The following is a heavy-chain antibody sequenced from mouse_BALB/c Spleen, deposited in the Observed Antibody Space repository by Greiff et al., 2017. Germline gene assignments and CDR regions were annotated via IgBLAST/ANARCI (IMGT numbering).Heavy chain of an antibody. CDR2: ISSGSSTI. V-gene: IGHV5-17*02. Sequence: EVKVVESGGGLVQPGGSRKLSCAASGFTFSSFGMHWVRQAPEKGLEWVAYISSGSSTIDYADTVKGRFTISRDNPKNTLFLQMTSLRSEDTAMYYCARFFYDYDGHYAMDYWGQGTSVTVSS. CDR3: ARFFYDYDGHYAMDY. CDR1: GFTFSSFG. J-gene: IGHJ4*01. D-gene: IGHD2-4*01.